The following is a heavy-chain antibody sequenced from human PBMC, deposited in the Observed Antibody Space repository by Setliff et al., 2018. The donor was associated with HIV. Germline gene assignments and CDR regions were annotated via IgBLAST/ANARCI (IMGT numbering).Heavy chain of an antibody. Sequence: GASVKVSCKASGYTFTSYDINWVRQATGQGLEWMGWMNPESGNTGYAQKFQGGVTMTRNTSISTAYMELSSLRSEDTAVYYCARGAWGGYIFWTFDIWGQGTMVTVSS. CDR3: ARGAWGGYIFWTFDI. D-gene: IGHD3-3*01. V-gene: IGHV1-8*01. CDR2: MNPESGNT. CDR1: GYTFTSYD. J-gene: IGHJ3*02.